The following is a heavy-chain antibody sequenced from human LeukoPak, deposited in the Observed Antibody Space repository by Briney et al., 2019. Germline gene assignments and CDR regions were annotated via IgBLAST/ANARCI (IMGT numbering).Heavy chain of an antibody. V-gene: IGHV3-30*03. CDR2: ISSDGVNK. CDR1: GFTFSSYG. D-gene: IGHD6-19*01. J-gene: IGHJ4*02. CDR3: ARGIAVADTGFFDY. Sequence: GGSLRLSCAASGFTFSSYGMHWVRQAPGKGLEWVAVISSDGVNKYSADSVKGRFTISRDNSKSTLYLQMNSLRVEDTAVYYCARGIAVADTGFFDYWGQGTLVTVSS.